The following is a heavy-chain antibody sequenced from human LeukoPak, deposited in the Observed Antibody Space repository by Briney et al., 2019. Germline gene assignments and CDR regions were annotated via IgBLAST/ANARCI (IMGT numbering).Heavy chain of an antibody. V-gene: IGHV3-23*01. CDR1: GFTFGTYA. CDR2: ISDTGDVA. CDR3: AKYGVSESYRGLDY. Sequence: PGGSLRLSCAASGFTFGTYAMSWVRQAPGKGLEWVSRISDTGDVAYYADSVKGRFTISRDNSQNTRYLQMNSLRAEDTAPYYCAKYGVSESYRGLDYRGQGTLVTVTS. J-gene: IGHJ4*02. D-gene: IGHD3-16*02.